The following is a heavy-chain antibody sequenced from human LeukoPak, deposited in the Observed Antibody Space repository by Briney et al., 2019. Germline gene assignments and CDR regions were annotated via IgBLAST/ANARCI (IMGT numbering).Heavy chain of an antibody. D-gene: IGHD2-2*01. J-gene: IGHJ4*02. CDR2: ISVYNGNT. V-gene: IGHV1-18*01. CDR1: GYTFTSYG. Sequence: ASVKVSCKASGYTFTSYGISWVRQAPGQGLEWMGWISVYNGNTNYAQKLQGRVTMTTDTSTSTAYMELRSLRSDDTAVYYCARDRDDYCSSTSCYARDDYWGQGTLVTVSS. CDR3: ARDRDDYCSSTSCYARDDY.